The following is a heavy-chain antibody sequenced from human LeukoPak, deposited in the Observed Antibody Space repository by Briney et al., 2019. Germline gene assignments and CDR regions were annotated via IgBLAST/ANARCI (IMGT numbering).Heavy chain of an antibody. Sequence: GGSLRLSCAASGFTFPNYDMSWVRQAPGKGLEWVSTISDSGHDTSYADSVKGRFTISRDNSKNTLYLQMSSLRAEATALYYCATGEYYFDFWGQGTLVTVSS. CDR2: ISDSGHDT. CDR3: ATGEYYFDF. V-gene: IGHV3-23*01. J-gene: IGHJ4*02. D-gene: IGHD3-16*01. CDR1: GFTFPNYD.